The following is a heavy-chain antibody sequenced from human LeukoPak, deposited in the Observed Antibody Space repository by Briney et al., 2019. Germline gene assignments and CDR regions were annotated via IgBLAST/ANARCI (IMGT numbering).Heavy chain of an antibody. V-gene: IGHV3-30-3*01. CDR3: ARDRTYYGSGSYRK. CDR2: ISYDGSNK. D-gene: IGHD3-10*01. Sequence: SGGSLRLSCAASGFTFNSYAMHWVRQAPGKGLEWVAVISYDGSNKYYADSVKGRFTISRDNSKNTLYLQMNSLRAEDTAVYYCARDRTYYGSGSYRKWGQGTLVTVSS. CDR1: GFTFNSYA. J-gene: IGHJ4*02.